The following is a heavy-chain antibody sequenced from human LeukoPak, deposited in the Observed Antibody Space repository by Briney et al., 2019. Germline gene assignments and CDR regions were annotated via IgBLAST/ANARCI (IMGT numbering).Heavy chain of an antibody. CDR3: AKGKDSVAGATNDY. CDR1: GFTFSSYS. V-gene: IGHV3-21*01. Sequence: GGSLRLPCAVSGFTFSSYSMSRVRQAPGKGLEWVSSISSSGTYKYYADSVKGRFTISRDNAKNSLYLQMNRLRGEDTAVYYCAKGKDSVAGATNDYWGQGTLVTVSS. D-gene: IGHD6-19*01. J-gene: IGHJ4*02. CDR2: ISSSGTYK.